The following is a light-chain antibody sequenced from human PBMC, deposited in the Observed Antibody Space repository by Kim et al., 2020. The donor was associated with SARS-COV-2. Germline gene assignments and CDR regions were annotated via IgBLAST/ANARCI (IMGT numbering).Light chain of an antibody. V-gene: IGKV3-11*01. J-gene: IGKJ4*01. Sequence: LSLSPGERATLSCRASQSVRSYLAWYQQKPGQAPRLLIYDASTRATGIPARFSGSGSGTDFTLTISSLEPEDFAIYYCQQRSNWLTFGGGTKVEI. CDR1: QSVRSY. CDR3: QQRSNWLT. CDR2: DAS.